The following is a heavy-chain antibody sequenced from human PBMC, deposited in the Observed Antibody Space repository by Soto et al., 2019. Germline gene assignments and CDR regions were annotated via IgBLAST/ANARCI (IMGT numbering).Heavy chain of an antibody. D-gene: IGHD3-10*01. J-gene: IGHJ6*02. CDR1: GFSLTTSGVG. CDR2: IDWDDDK. V-gene: IGHV2-70*11. CDR3: ARIVYYGSGSSYYYYGMDV. Sequence: SGPTLVNPTQTLTLTCTFSGFSLTTSGVGVSWIRQPPGKALEWLARIDWDDDKYYSTSLKTRLTISKDTSKNQVVLTMTNMDPVDTATYYCARIVYYGSGSSYYYYGMDVWGQGTTVTVSS.